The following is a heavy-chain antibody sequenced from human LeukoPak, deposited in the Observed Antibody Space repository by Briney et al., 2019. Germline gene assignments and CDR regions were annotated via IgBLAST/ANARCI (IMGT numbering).Heavy chain of an antibody. Sequence: GGSLRLSCAASGFTFSSYSMNWVRQGPGKGREWVSSISSSSSYIYYADSVKGRFTISRDNAKNSLYLQMNSLRAEDTAVYYCARDKWFGELLVDYWGQGTLVTVSS. CDR3: ARDKWFGELLVDY. V-gene: IGHV3-21*01. CDR2: ISSSSSYI. D-gene: IGHD3-10*01. J-gene: IGHJ4*02. CDR1: GFTFSSYS.